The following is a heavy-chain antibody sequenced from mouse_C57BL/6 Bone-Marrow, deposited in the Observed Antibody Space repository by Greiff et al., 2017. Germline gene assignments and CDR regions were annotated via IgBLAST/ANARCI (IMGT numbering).Heavy chain of an antibody. Sequence: QVQLQQPGTELVKPGASVKLSCKASGYTFTSYWMHWVKQRPGQGLEWIGNINPSNGGTNYNEKFKSKATLTVDKSSSTAFMQLSSLTSEDSAVYYCAIWFYYSNYGDWYFDVWGTGTTVTVSS. CDR3: AIWFYYSNYGDWYFDV. D-gene: IGHD2-5*01. CDR2: INPSNGGT. V-gene: IGHV1-53*01. CDR1: GYTFTSYW. J-gene: IGHJ1*03.